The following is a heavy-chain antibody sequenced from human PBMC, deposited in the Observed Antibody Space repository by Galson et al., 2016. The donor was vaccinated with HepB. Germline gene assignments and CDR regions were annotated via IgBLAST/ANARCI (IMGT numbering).Heavy chain of an antibody. CDR2: IWYGGSND. CDR3: ARDKSFYYYGMDV. CDR1: GFTFSSCG. Sequence: SLRLSCAASGFTFSSCGMHWVRQAPGKGLEWLALIWYGGSNDYYADSVKGRVTISRDNSNNTLYLQMTSLSPEDTAVYYCARDKSFYYYGMDVWGQGTTVTVSS. J-gene: IGHJ6*02. V-gene: IGHV3-33*01.